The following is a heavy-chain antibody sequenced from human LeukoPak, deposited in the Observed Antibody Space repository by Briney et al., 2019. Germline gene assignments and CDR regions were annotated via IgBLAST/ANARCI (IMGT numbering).Heavy chain of an antibody. D-gene: IGHD2-21*02. CDR2: IYWDDDK. V-gene: IGHV2-5*02. CDR3: AHRDVGDDTFDY. CDR1: GFSLSSSEVG. Sequence: SGPTLVNPXQPLTLTCTFSGFSLSSSEVGVGWIRQPPGKALEWLALIYWDDDKRYSPSLKSRLTITKDTSKYQVVLTMTNMDPVDTATYYCAHRDVGDDTFDYWGQGTLVTVSS. J-gene: IGHJ4*02.